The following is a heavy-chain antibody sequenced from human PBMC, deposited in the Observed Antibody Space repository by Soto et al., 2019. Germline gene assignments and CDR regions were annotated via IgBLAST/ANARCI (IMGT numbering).Heavy chain of an antibody. CDR1: GYIFVNYG. Sequence: QVQLVQSGDEMKKPGASVRVSCKASGYIFVNYGIAWVRQAPGQGLEWMGWISPYTGDTHSASKVQGRLTMTTDTTTSTAYMDQGRLTSDDTAVYYCAMVDNYVTPTPQDVWGQGTTVTVSS. CDR2: ISPYTGDT. D-gene: IGHD3-16*01. V-gene: IGHV1-18*01. J-gene: IGHJ6*02. CDR3: AMVDNYVTPTPQDV.